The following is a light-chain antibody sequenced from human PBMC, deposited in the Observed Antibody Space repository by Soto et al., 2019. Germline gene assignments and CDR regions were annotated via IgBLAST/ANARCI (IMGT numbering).Light chain of an antibody. Sequence: ESVLTQSPGTLSLSPGERATLSCRASQSVSSSYLAWYQQKPGQAPRLLIYGASSRATGIPDRLSGSGSGTDFTLTISRLEPEDFAVYYCQQYGSSPKFGQGTKVDIK. CDR1: QSVSSSY. V-gene: IGKV3-20*01. J-gene: IGKJ1*01. CDR2: GAS. CDR3: QQYGSSPK.